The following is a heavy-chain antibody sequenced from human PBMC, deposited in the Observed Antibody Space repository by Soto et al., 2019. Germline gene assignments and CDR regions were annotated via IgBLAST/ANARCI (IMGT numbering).Heavy chain of an antibody. V-gene: IGHV3-33*01. D-gene: IGHD6-6*01. Sequence: GGSLRLSCAASGFTFSSYGMHWVRQAPSKGLEWVAVIWYDGSNKYYADSVKGRFTISRDNSKNTLYLQMNSLRAEDTAVYYCARDEGIAARRGMDVWGQGTTVTVSS. CDR1: GFTFSSYG. CDR3: ARDEGIAARRGMDV. J-gene: IGHJ6*02. CDR2: IWYDGSNK.